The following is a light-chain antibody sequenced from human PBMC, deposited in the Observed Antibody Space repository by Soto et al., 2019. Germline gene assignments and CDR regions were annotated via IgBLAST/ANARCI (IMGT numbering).Light chain of an antibody. V-gene: IGLV2-8*01. Sequence: QSVVTQPPSASGSLGQSVIISCTGTNSDVGGYNYVSWYQQHPGKAPKLMIFEVNKRPSGVPDRFSGSKSGNTASLTVSGLQAEDEANYYCSSYTSGYVFGTGTKLTVL. CDR2: EVN. J-gene: IGLJ1*01. CDR3: SSYTSGYV. CDR1: NSDVGGYNY.